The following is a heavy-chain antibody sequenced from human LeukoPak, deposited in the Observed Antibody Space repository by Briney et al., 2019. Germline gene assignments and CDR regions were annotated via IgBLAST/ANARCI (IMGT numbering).Heavy chain of an antibody. CDR3: ARLLVVTWEGEGWFDP. CDR1: GGSISSGDYY. Sequence: SETLSLTCTVSGGSISSGDYYWSWIRQPPGKGLEWIGYIYYSGSTYYNPSLKGRVTISVDTSKNQFSLKLSSVTAADTAVYYCARLLVVTWEGEGWFDPWGQGTLVTVSS. J-gene: IGHJ5*02. V-gene: IGHV4-30-4*01. D-gene: IGHD2-15*01. CDR2: IYYSGST.